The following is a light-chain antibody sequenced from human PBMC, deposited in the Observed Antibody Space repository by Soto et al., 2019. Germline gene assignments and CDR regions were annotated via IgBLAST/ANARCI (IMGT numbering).Light chain of an antibody. J-gene: IGKJ1*01. CDR2: DAS. V-gene: IGKV1-5*01. CDR3: QQYRAT. CDR1: QSISSW. Sequence: DIQMTQSPSTLSASVGDRVTITCRASQSISSWLAWYQQKPGKAPKLLIYDASSLESGVPSGFSGSGSGTEFTLTISSLQPDDFATYYCQQYRATFGQGTKV.